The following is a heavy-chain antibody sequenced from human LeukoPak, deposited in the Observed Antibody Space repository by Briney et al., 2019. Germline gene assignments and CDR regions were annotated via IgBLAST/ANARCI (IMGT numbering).Heavy chain of an antibody. V-gene: IGHV3-23*01. D-gene: IGHD1-26*01. CDR1: GFLFSTYT. CDR2: LAAASGTR. Sequence: PGGSLRLSCAASGFLFSTYTVNWVRQAPGQGLEWVAALAAASGTRYYGNSVKGRFTISRDNSKNTVFLQMNSLRVEDTAVYYCAKDKVPDGKWDIDYWGQGTLVTASS. J-gene: IGHJ4*02. CDR3: AKDKVPDGKWDIDY.